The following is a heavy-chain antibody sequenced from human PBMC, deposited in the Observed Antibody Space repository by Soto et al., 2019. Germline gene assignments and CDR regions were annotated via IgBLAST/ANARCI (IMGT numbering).Heavy chain of an antibody. CDR2: INAGNGNT. CDR1: GNTVPNYA. D-gene: IGHD5-12*01. Sequence: GASVKVSCKASGNTVPNYAMHWVRQAPGQRLEWMGWINAGNGNTKYSQKFQGRVTITRDTAASTAYMELSSLRSEDTAVYYCARVSGYYLPDYWGQGTLVTVSS. J-gene: IGHJ4*02. V-gene: IGHV1-3*01. CDR3: ARVSGYYLPDY.